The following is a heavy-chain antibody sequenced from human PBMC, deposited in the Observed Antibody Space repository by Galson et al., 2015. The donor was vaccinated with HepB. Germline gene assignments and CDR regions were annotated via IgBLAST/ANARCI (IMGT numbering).Heavy chain of an antibody. CDR2: IKSKTDGGTT. CDR1: GFTFSNAW. D-gene: IGHD6-13*01. V-gene: IGHV3-15*01. CDR3: TTGIAAADPQGY. Sequence: SLRLSCAASGFTFSNAWMSWVRQAPGKGLEWVGRIKSKTDGGTTDYAAPVKGRFTISRDDSRNTLYLQMNSLKTEDTAVYYCTTGIAAADPQGYWGQGTLVTVSS. J-gene: IGHJ4*02.